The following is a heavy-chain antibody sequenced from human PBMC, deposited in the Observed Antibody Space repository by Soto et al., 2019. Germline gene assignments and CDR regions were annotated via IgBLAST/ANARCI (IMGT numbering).Heavy chain of an antibody. J-gene: IGHJ5*02. CDR1: GGSISSGGYY. CDR2: IYNSGST. Sequence: QVQLQESGPGLVKPSQTLSLTCTVSGGSISSGGYYWSWIRQHPGKGLEWIGYIYNSGSTSYNPSLPSPVTVSADTSKNQCSLKLSSVTAAVTAVYYCARDPAPWGQGTLVTVSS. V-gene: IGHV4-31*01. CDR3: ARDPAP.